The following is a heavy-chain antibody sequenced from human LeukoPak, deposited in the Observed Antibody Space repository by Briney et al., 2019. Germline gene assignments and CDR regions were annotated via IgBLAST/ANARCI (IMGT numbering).Heavy chain of an antibody. CDR3: ARVHRYPYYYDSTNDAFDI. J-gene: IGHJ3*02. D-gene: IGHD3-22*01. CDR1: GYTFTSYG. CDR2: ISAYNGNT. Sequence: ASVKVSCTASGYTFTSYGISWVRQAPGQGLEWMAWISAYNGNTNYAQKLQGRVTVTTDTSTSTAYMELGSLRSDDTAVYYCARVHRYPYYYDSTNDAFDIWGQGTMVTVSS. V-gene: IGHV1-18*01.